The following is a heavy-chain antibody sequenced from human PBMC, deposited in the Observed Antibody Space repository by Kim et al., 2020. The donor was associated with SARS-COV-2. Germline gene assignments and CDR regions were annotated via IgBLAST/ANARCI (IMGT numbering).Heavy chain of an antibody. V-gene: IGHV3-23*01. CDR1: GFTFSSYA. J-gene: IGHJ3*02. Sequence: GGSLRLSCAASGFTFSSYAMSWVRQAPGKGLEWVSAISGSGGSTYYADSVKGRFTISRDNSKNTLYLQMNSLRAEDTAVYYCAKDLTVGYDSSAQWAFDIWGQGTMVTVSS. D-gene: IGHD3-22*01. CDR3: AKDLTVGYDSSAQWAFDI. CDR2: ISGSGGST.